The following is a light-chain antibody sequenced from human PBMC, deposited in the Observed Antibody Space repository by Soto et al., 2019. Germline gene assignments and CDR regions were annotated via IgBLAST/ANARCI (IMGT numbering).Light chain of an antibody. CDR1: QSVSSY. CDR2: DAS. J-gene: IGKJ3*01. Sequence: EIVLTQSPATLSLSPGERATLSCRASQSVSSYLAWYQQKPGQAPRLLIYDASNRATGIPARFSGSGSGTDFTLTISSLEPEDFATYYCQYYSAYSDTFGPGTKVDIK. V-gene: IGKV3-11*01. CDR3: QYYSAYSDT.